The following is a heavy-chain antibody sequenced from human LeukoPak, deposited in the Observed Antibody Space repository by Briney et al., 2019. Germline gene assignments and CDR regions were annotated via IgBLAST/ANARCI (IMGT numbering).Heavy chain of an antibody. J-gene: IGHJ4*02. Sequence: VRSLRLSCAASGIMIVGYSMRWVRQAPEKGLYCLSGMSWNNGFIEYADSVKGRFTISRDNAKNSLILQMNSLRPEDTALYYCAKVRSFSLAATEPLDYWGQGTLVTVSS. CDR2: MSWNNGFI. D-gene: IGHD3-16*01. CDR3: AKVRSFSLAATEPLDY. CDR1: GIMIVGYS. V-gene: IGHV3-9*01.